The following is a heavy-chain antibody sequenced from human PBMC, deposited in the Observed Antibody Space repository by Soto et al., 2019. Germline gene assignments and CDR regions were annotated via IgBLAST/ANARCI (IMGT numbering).Heavy chain of an antibody. Sequence: GESLKISCKGSGYSFTSYWIGWVRQMPGKGLEWMGIIYPGDSDTRYSPSFQGQVTISADKSISTAYLQRSSLKASDTAMYYCARAEGDYYYGMDVWGQGTTVTVSS. V-gene: IGHV5-51*01. CDR3: ARAEGDYYYGMDV. J-gene: IGHJ6*02. CDR2: IYPGDSDT. CDR1: GYSFTSYW.